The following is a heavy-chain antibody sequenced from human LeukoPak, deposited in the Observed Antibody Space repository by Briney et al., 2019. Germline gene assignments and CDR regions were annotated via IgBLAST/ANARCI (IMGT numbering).Heavy chain of an antibody. CDR3: AKSLFTSATGTGRAFHI. D-gene: IGHD1-1*01. J-gene: IGHJ3*02. CDR1: GFTFSDFS. Sequence: GGSLRLSCVASGFTFSDFSMNWVRQAPGKGLEWVSGISASGDVTFHADPVKGRFTISRDNSKNTLYLQMTSLRAEDTAEYYCAKSLFTSATGTGRAFHIWGQGTMVTVSS. V-gene: IGHV3-23*01. CDR2: ISASGDVT.